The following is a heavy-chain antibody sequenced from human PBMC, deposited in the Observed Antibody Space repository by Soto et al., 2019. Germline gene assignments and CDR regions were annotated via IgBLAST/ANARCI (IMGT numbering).Heavy chain of an antibody. CDR1: GFTFSSYW. V-gene: IGHV3-74*01. Sequence: HPGGSLRLSCAASGFTFSSYWMHWIRQAPGKGLVWVSRINSDGSAINYADSVKGRFTVSRDNAKNTLYLQMNSLRAEDTAVYYCVRAWAGYWGQGTLVTVSS. CDR2: INSDGSAI. CDR3: VRAWAGY. D-gene: IGHD6-19*01. J-gene: IGHJ4*02.